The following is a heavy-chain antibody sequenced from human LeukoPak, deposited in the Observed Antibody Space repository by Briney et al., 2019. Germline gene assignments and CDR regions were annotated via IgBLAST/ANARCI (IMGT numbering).Heavy chain of an antibody. D-gene: IGHD3/OR15-3a*01. CDR2: IYYTGST. CDR1: GGSISSGSYY. Sequence: SETVSLTCAVSGGSISSGSYYWGWIRQPPGKGLEWIGSIYYTGSTYYNPSLKSRVTISVDTSKNQFSLNLSSVTAADTAVYYCARLDWSNWCFDLWGRGTLVIVSS. J-gene: IGHJ2*01. V-gene: IGHV4-39*01. CDR3: ARLDWSNWCFDL.